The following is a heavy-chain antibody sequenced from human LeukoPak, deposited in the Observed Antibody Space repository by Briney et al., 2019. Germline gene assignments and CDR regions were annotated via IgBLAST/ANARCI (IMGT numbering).Heavy chain of an antibody. Sequence: GESLKISCKGSGYSFTRYWIAWVRQMPGKGLEWMGIIYPDDSDTRYSPSFKGQVTISADKSISTAFLQWSSLKASDTAMYYCARPVGATSVWFDPWGQGTLVTVSS. CDR2: IYPDDSDT. V-gene: IGHV5-51*01. J-gene: IGHJ5*02. D-gene: IGHD1-26*01. CDR1: GYSFTRYW. CDR3: ARPVGATSVWFDP.